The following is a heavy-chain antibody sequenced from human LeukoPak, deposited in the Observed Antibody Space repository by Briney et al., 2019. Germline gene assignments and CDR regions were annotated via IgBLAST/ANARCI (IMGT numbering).Heavy chain of an antibody. CDR3: TRTGSTGGY. J-gene: IGHJ4*02. Sequence: SETLSLTCTVSGGSVSGGNYYCSWIRQSPGKGLEWIGYIHYSGSTVYNPSLKSRVAMSIDTSKNQFSLDLSSATAADTAVYYCTRTGSTGGYWGQGTLVTVSS. D-gene: IGHD1-7*01. CDR2: IHYSGST. CDR1: GGSVSGGNYY. V-gene: IGHV4-61*01.